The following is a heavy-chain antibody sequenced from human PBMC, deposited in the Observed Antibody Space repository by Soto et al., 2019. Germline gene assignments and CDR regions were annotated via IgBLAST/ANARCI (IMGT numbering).Heavy chain of an antibody. CDR1: GGTFSTDV. CDR2: IIPIFGTA. V-gene: IGHV1-69*13. D-gene: IGHD3-3*01. CDR3: AKGSFQVLRSLEINP. Sequence: SVKVSCKASGGTFSTDVISWVRQAPGQGREWMGGIIPIFGTAKYAQKFQGRVTITADESTSTAYMELSSLRSEDTAVYYCAKGSFQVLRSLEINPWAQGTLVPVSS. J-gene: IGHJ5*02.